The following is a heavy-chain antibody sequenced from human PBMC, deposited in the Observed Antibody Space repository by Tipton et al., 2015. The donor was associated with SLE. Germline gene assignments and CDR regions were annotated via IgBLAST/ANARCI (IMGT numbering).Heavy chain of an antibody. D-gene: IGHD2-8*02. CDR2: FYHRGTT. CDR1: GGSIRSSRHF. J-gene: IGHJ3*02. Sequence: TLSLTCTVSGGSIRSSRHFWGWIRQSPGKGLEWIGNFYHRGTTYYNPSLKSRVIISLDTSRNHFSLKLTSVTAADTAVYFCARDRDIVLEPVPIPPAFDIWGQGTTVTVSS. CDR3: ARDRDIVLEPVPIPPAFDI. V-gene: IGHV4-39*07.